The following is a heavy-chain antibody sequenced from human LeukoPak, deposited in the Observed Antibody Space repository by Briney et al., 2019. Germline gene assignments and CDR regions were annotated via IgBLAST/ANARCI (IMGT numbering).Heavy chain of an antibody. CDR2: INSYNGNT. CDR1: GYTFTSYG. D-gene: IGHD1-26*01. J-gene: IGHJ4*02. Sequence: ASVKVSCKASGYTFTSYGISWVRQAPGQGLEWMGWINSYNGNTNYAQKLQGRVTMTTDTSTTTAYVELRSLRSDDTAVYYCARDLVGGSYYAMMWSDYWGQGALVTVSS. CDR3: ARDLVGGSYYAMMWSDY. V-gene: IGHV1-18*01.